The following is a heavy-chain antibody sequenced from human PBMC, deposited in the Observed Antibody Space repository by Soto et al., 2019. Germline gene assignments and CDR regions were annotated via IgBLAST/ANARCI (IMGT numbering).Heavy chain of an antibody. V-gene: IGHV3-23*01. D-gene: IGHD2-2*01. CDR3: AKDTSSSPYYMDV. CDR1: GFTFSNFA. CDR2: ITGSTGTT. J-gene: IGHJ6*03. Sequence: PGGSLRLSCAASGFTFSNFAMSWVRHAPGKGLEWVSEITGSTGTTYYADSVRCRFIISRDNSKNTLHLQMNSLRAEDTAVYYCAKDTSSSPYYMDVWGKGTTVTVSS.